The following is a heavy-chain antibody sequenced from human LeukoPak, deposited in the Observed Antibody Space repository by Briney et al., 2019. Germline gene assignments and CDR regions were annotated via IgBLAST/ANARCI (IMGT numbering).Heavy chain of an antibody. J-gene: IGHJ4*02. V-gene: IGHV3-30*18. CDR1: GFTFSSYG. D-gene: IGHD2-2*01. CDR2: TSSDGSNR. CDR3: AKDLTPLMGYCGRTSCYGPDY. Sequence: GRSLRLSCAASGFTFSSYGMHWVRQAPGKGLEWVAVTSSDGSNRFYADSVKDRFTISRDNSRNTLYLQMNSLRGDDTAVYYCAKDLTPLMGYCGRTSCYGPDYWGQGTLVTISS.